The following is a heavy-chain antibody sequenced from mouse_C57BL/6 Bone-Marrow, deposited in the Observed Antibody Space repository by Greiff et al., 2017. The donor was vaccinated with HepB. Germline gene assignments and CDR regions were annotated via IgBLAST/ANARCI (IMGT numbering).Heavy chain of an antibody. CDR1: GYTFTDYE. CDR2: IDPETGGT. D-gene: IGHD2-3*01. J-gene: IGHJ3*01. CDR3: TREWLLLFAY. V-gene: IGHV1-15*01. Sequence: QVQLQQSGAELVRPGASVTLSCKASGYTFTDYEMHWVKQTPVHGLEWIGAIDPETGGTAYNQKFKGKAILTADKSSSTAYMGLRSLTSEDSAVYYCTREWLLLFAYWGQGTLVTVSA.